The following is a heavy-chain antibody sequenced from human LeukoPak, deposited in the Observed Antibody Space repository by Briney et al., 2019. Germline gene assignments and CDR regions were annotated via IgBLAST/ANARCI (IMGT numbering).Heavy chain of an antibody. D-gene: IGHD3-9*01. CDR3: AKAIRYFDWLLLFDY. CDR1: GFTFDDYA. CDR2: ISWNSGSI. V-gene: IGHV3-9*01. J-gene: IGHJ4*02. Sequence: GGSLRLSCAASGFTFDDYAMHWVRQAPGKGLEWVSGISWNSGSIGYADSVKGRFTISRDNAKNSLYLQMNSLRAEDTALYYCAKAIRYFDWLLLFDYWGQGTLVTVSS.